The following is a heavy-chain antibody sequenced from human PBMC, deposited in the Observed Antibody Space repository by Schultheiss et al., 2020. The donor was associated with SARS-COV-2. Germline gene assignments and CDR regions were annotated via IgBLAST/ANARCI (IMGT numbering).Heavy chain of an antibody. CDR3: ARDLWFGELLYYYYYYGMDV. CDR1: GFIFSDYA. V-gene: IGHV3-23*01. J-gene: IGHJ6*02. CDR2: ISGSGGST. Sequence: GGSLRLSCAASGFIFSDYAMDWVRQAPGKGLEWVSAISGSGGSTYYADSVKGRFTISRDNAKNSLYLQMNSLRAEDTAVYYCARDLWFGELLYYYYYYGMDVWGQGTTVTVSS. D-gene: IGHD3-10*01.